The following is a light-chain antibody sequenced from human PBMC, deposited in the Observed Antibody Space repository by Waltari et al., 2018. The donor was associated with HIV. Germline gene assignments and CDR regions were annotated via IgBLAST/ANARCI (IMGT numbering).Light chain of an antibody. CDR1: TGAVTSGHY. CDR3: LLSYSGANWV. CDR2: DTS. J-gene: IGLJ3*02. V-gene: IGLV7-46*01. Sequence: QAVVTQEPSLTVSPGGTVTLTCGSRTGAVTSGHYPYWFKQKPGQAPRTLIYDTSNKHSWTPARFSGSLLGGKAALTLSGAQPEDEAEYYCLLSYSGANWVFGGGTKLTVL.